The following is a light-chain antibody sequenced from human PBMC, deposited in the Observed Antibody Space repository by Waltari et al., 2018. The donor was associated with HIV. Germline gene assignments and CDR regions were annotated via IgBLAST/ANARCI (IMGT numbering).Light chain of an antibody. J-gene: IGKJ2*02. V-gene: IGKV3-20*01. CDR3: QQYGSSPPCT. CDR2: GAS. Sequence: EIVLTQSPGTLSLSPGERATLSCRASQSVTNSYLAWYQQQPGQAPRLLIYGASSRATGIPDRFSGSGSGTDFTLTINRLEPEDFAVYYCQQYGSSPPCTFGQGTKLEIK. CDR1: QSVTNSY.